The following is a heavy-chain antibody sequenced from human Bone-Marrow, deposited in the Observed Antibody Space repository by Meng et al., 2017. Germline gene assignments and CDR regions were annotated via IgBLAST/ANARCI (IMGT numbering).Heavy chain of an antibody. D-gene: IGHD3-10*01. V-gene: IGHV1-69*12. Sequence: QVVLVKSGVEGKKPGSSVKASCKASVGTFSSYAISWVRQAPGQGLEWMGGIIPIFGTANYAQKFQGRVTITADESTSTAYMELSSLRSEDTAVYYCARGVKGFGELLGWYFDLWGRGTLVTVSS. CDR3: ARGVKGFGELLGWYFDL. CDR2: IIPIFGTA. CDR1: VGTFSSYA. J-gene: IGHJ2*01.